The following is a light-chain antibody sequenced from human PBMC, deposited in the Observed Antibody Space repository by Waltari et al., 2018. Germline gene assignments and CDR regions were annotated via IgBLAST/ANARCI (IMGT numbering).Light chain of an antibody. CDR2: RAS. J-gene: IGKJ3*01. Sequence: DIVMTQSPDSLAVSLGERATINCKSSQSVLFSSNNRNYLAWYQQKPGQSPKLVLYRASTRESGVHDRFSGSGSATDFTLTISSLQAEDVAVYYCQQYYSSPFTFGPGTKLEIK. CDR3: QQYYSSPFT. CDR1: QSVLFSSNNRNY. V-gene: IGKV4-1*01.